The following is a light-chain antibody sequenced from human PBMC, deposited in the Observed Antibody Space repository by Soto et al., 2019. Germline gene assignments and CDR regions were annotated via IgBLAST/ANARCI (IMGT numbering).Light chain of an antibody. CDR1: SSDVGGYNY. V-gene: IGLV2-14*01. CDR2: DVS. CDR3: SSYTSISTFVV. J-gene: IGLJ2*01. Sequence: QSALTQPASVSGSPGQSITISCTGTSSDVGGYNYVSWYQQHPGKAPKLMIYDVSHRPSGVSNRFSASKSGNTASLTISGLQAEDEADYYCSSYTSISTFVVFGGGTKLPVL.